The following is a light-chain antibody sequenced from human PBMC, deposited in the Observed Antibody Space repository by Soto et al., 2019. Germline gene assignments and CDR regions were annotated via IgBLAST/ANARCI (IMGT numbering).Light chain of an antibody. J-gene: IGKJ1*01. CDR2: DAS. CDR3: QQHNSSPWT. V-gene: IGKV1-5*01. Sequence: DNKMNHSPSALSASVGDGVIITCSASQSISDWLAWFQQKPGKAPKLMIYDASSLESGVPSRFSGSGSGTEFTLTINSLQPEDFATYYCQQHNSSPWTFGQGTKVDI. CDR1: QSISDW.